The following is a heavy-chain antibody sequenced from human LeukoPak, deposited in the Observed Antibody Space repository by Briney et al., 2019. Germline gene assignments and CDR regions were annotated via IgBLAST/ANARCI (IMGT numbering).Heavy chain of an antibody. Sequence: SETPSLTCTVSGGSISSGDYYWSWIRQPPGKGLEWIGYIYYSGSTYYNPSLKSRVTISVDTSKNQFSLKLSSVTAADTAVYYCARRSDLGYCSGGSCYPYSGWGFDYWGQGTLVTVSS. CDR1: GGSISSGDYY. V-gene: IGHV4-30-4*01. CDR3: ARRSDLGYCSGGSCYPYSGWGFDY. CDR2: IYYSGST. D-gene: IGHD2-15*01. J-gene: IGHJ4*02.